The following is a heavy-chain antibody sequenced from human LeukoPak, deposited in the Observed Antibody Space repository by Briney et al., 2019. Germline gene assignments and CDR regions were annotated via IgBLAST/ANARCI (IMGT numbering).Heavy chain of an antibody. CDR3: ATYYDSSGFLDAFDI. J-gene: IGHJ3*02. CDR2: IYHSGST. Sequence: PSETLSLTCTVSGYSLSSGYYWGWIRQPPGKGLEWIGSIYHSGSTYYNPSLKSRVTISVDTSKNQFSLKLSSVTAADTAVYYCATYYDSSGFLDAFDIWGQGTMVTVSS. CDR1: GYSLSSGYY. V-gene: IGHV4-38-2*02. D-gene: IGHD3-22*01.